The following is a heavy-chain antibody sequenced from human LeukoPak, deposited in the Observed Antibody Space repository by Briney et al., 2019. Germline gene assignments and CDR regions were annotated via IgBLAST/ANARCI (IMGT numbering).Heavy chain of an antibody. D-gene: IGHD3-10*01. CDR1: GFTFNNYW. Sequence: PGGSLRLSCAASGFTFNNYWMHWVRQAPGKGLVWVSRINYDGTTTTYADSVKGRCTISRDNADNTLYLQMNSLRAEDTAVYYCARVTHYFASGSLAIYYFDYWGQGTLVTVSS. CDR2: INYDGTTT. CDR3: ARVTHYFASGSLAIYYFDY. J-gene: IGHJ4*02. V-gene: IGHV3-74*01.